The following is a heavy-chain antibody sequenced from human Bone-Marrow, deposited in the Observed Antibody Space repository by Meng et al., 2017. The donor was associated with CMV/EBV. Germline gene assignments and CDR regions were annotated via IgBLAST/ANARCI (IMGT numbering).Heavy chain of an antibody. Sequence: SLKISCAASGFTFDDYAMHWVRQAPGKGLEWVSGISWNSGSIGYADSVKGRFTISRDNAKNSLYLQMNSLRAEDTALYYCAKRGDSSGTYAMDVWGQGTTVTVSS. CDR2: ISWNSGSI. D-gene: IGHD3-22*01. J-gene: IGHJ6*02. CDR3: AKRGDSSGTYAMDV. CDR1: GFTFDDYA. V-gene: IGHV3-9*01.